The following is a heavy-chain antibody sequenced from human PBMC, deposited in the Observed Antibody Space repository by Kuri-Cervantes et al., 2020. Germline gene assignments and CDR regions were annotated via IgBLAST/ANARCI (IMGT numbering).Heavy chain of an antibody. CDR1: GFTVSSNY. Sequence: GESLKISCAASGFTVSSNYMSWVRQAPGKGLEWVSAISGSGGSTYYADSVKGRFTISRDNSKNTLYLQMNSLRAEDTAVYYCAKPSAGFGELLYYYYGMDVWGQGTTVTVSS. V-gene: IGHV3-23*01. CDR2: ISGSGGST. J-gene: IGHJ6*02. CDR3: AKPSAGFGELLYYYYGMDV. D-gene: IGHD3-10*01.